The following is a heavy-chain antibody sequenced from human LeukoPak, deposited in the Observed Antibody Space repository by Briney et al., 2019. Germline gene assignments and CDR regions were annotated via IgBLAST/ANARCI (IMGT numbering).Heavy chain of an antibody. V-gene: IGHV3-30*18. J-gene: IGHJ4*02. CDR3: AKDSGSYFDWLLYPDY. D-gene: IGHD3-9*01. CDR2: ISYDGSNK. CDR1: GFTFSSYG. Sequence: PGGSLRLSCAASGFTFSSYGMHWVRQAPGKGLEWVAVISYDGSNKYYADSVKGRFTISRDNSKNTLYLQMNSLRAEDTAVYYCAKDSGSYFDWLLYPDYWGQGTLVTVSS.